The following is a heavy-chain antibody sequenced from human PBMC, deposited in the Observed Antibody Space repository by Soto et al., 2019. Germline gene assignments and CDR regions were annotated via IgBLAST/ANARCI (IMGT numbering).Heavy chain of an antibody. CDR1: RGSNRGSYYY. J-gene: IGHJ4*02. D-gene: IGHD1-20*01. V-gene: IGHV4-39*01. CDR2: VFCTGLT. CDR3: ASAQKGYNRNYFDR. Sequence: YVTLSFPCAVSRGSNRGSYYYWRWLRRSPGRGPAWIGSVFCTGLTSCNASLESRVSVSVYTSKNQVSLTVTAVPAADTAVYYCASAQKGYNRNYFDRWGQGALVAVSS.